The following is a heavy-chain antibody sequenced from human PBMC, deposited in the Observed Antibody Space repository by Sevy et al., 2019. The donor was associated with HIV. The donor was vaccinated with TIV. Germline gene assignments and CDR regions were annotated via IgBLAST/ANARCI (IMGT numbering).Heavy chain of an antibody. D-gene: IGHD3-16*01. CDR2: IIPMIGES. CDR3: ARVNVIMTSGPWDY. J-gene: IGHJ4*02. CDR1: GTFRSYT. V-gene: IGHV1-69*08. Sequence: ASVKVSCKASGTFRSYTINWVRQAPGQGLEWMGMIIPMIGESDYAQKFQGRVTITADKSTNTAYLELSNLKSEDSAVYYCARVNVIMTSGPWDYWGQGTLVTVSS.